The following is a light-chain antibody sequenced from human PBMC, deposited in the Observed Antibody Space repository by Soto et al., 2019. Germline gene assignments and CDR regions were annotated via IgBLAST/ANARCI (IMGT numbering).Light chain of an antibody. CDR3: EQRYSTPQVT. J-gene: IGKJ4*01. V-gene: IGKV1-39*01. CDR1: QSSSTY. CDR2: TAS. Sequence: DIQMTQSPSSLSASVGDRVTITCRASQSSSTYLSWYQQKPGKAPNLLIYTASSLQSGVPSRFSGSGSGTEFTLTISSLQPEDFEIYYCEQRYSTPQVTFGGGTKVEIK.